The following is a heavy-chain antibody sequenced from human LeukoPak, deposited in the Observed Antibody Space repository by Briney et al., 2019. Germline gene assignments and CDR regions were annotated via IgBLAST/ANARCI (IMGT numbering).Heavy chain of an antibody. V-gene: IGHV3-74*01. CDR3: AIFGSGSSFDY. J-gene: IGHJ4*02. CDR1: GSTFSSYW. Sequence: PGGSLRLSCAASGSTFSSYWMHWVRQAPGKGLVWVSRIDSDGSSTSYADSVKGRFTISRDNAKNSLYLQMNSLRAEDTAVYYCAIFGSGSSFDYWGQGTLVTVSS. CDR2: IDSDGSST. D-gene: IGHD3-10*01.